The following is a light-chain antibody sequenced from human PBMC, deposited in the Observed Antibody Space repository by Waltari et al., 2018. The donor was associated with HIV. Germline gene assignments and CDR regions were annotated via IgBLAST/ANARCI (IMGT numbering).Light chain of an antibody. CDR1: SGHSSYD. V-gene: IGLV4-69*01. J-gene: IGLJ2*01. CDR3: QTWGTGIRV. CDR2: LKSDGSH. Sequence: QLVLTQSPSASASLGASVKLTCTLSSGHSSYDIAWHQQKSEKGPRYLMKLKSDGSHNKGDGIPDRFSGSSSGAERYLTISSLQSEDEADYYCQTWGTGIRVFGGGTKLTVL.